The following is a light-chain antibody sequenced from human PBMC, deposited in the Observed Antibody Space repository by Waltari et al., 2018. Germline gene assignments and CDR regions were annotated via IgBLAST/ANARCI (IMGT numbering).Light chain of an antibody. Sequence: IQMTQSPSSLSASVGDIVTITCRASQNIRDPVGGYQEKPGKTPKLLLYDAASLEGGVPSRFSGSGYGTDFALTNSSLQPEDFATYYCQQYYSTPVTFGQGTRLGIK. V-gene: IGKV1-NL1*01. CDR2: DAA. CDR3: QQYYSTPVT. CDR1: QNIRDP. J-gene: IGKJ5*01.